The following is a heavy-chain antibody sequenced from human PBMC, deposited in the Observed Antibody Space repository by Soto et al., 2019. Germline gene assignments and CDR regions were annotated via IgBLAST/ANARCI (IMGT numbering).Heavy chain of an antibody. CDR3: AKGGWSSSWYGWFDP. V-gene: IGHV3-23*01. Sequence: EVQLLESGGGLVQPGGSLRLSCAASGFTFSSYAMSWVRQAPGKGLEWVSAISGSGGSTYYADSVKGRFTISRDNSKNTLYLQINSLRAEDTAVYYCAKGGWSSSWYGWFDPWGQGTLVTVSS. D-gene: IGHD6-13*01. CDR1: GFTFSSYA. CDR2: ISGSGGST. J-gene: IGHJ5*02.